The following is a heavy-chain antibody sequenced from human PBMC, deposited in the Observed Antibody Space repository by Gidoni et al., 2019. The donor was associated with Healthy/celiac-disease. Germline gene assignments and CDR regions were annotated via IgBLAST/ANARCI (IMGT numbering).Heavy chain of an antibody. J-gene: IGHJ6*02. V-gene: IGHV3-15*01. CDR1: GFTFSNAW. Sequence: EVQLVESGGGLVKPGGSLRRSCAASGFTFSNAWMSWVRQAPGKGLEWVGRIKSKTDGGTTDYADPVKGRFTISRDDSKNTLYRQMNSLKTEDTAVYYCTTDPYYYYYYGMDVWGQGTTVTVSS. CDR3: TTDPYYYYYYGMDV. CDR2: IKSKTDGGTT.